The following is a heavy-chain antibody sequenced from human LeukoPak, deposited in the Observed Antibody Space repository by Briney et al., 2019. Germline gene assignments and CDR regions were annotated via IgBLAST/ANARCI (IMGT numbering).Heavy chain of an antibody. D-gene: IGHD4-23*01. CDR3: ASHVVTTWGDYFDY. CDR1: GGSISSYY. V-gene: IGHV4-59*08. J-gene: IGHJ4*02. Sequence: PSETLSLTCTVSGGSISSYYWSWIRQPPGKGLEWIGYIYYSGSTNYNPSLKSRATISVDTSKNHFSLNLSSVTAADTAVYYCASHVVTTWGDYFDYWGQGTLVTVSS. CDR2: IYYSGST.